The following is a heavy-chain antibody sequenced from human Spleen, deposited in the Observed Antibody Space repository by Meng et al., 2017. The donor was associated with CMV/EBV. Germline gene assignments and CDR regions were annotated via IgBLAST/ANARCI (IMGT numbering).Heavy chain of an antibody. D-gene: IGHD2-15*01. J-gene: IGHJ5*02. CDR3: VTSSLAAINLFHP. CDR1: GGSVSSGSYY. V-gene: IGHV4-61*03. Sequence: VSGGSVSSGSYYWSWIRQHPGKGLEWIGYIYYSGSTNYNPSLKSRVTMSVDTSKTRFYLNLTSVTAADTATYYCVTSSLAAINLFHPWGQGTLVTVSS. CDR2: IYYSGST.